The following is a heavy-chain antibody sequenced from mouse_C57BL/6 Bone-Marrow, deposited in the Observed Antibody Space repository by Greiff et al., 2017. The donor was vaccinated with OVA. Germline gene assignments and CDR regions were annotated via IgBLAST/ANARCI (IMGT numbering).Heavy chain of an antibody. D-gene: IGHD1-1*01. CDR2: IYPGDGDT. J-gene: IGHJ2*01. CDR3: ARSLITTVVDY. CDR1: GYAFSSSW. V-gene: IGHV1-82*01. Sequence: LVESGPELVKPGASVKISCKASGYAFSSSWMNWVKQRPGKGLEWIGRIYPGDGDTNYNGKFKGKATLTADKSSSTAYMQLSSLTSEDSAVYFCARSLITTVVDYWGQGTTLTVSS.